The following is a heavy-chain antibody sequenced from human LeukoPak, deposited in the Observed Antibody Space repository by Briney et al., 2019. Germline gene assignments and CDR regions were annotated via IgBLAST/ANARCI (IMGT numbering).Heavy chain of an antibody. CDR1: VGSISSYY. CDR2: IHYSGST. J-gene: IGHJ3*02. V-gene: IGHV4-59*01. CDR3: ARDVAVNAFDI. D-gene: IGHD6-19*01. Sequence: SETRSLTCTVSVGSISSYYWSWIRQPPGKGLEWIGYIHYSGSTNYNPSLKGRVTISVDTSKNQLSLKLSSVTAADTAVYYCARDVAVNAFDIWGQGTMVTVSS.